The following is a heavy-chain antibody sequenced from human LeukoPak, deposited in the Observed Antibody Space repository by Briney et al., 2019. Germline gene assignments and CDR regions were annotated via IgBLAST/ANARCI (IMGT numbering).Heavy chain of an antibody. Sequence: SETLSLTCTVSGGSVSSGSYYWSWIRQPPGKGLEWIGYIYYSGSTNYNPSLKSRVTMTVDTSKNQFSLKLSSVTAADTAVYYCARGSYYYGMDVWGQGTTVTVSS. CDR2: IYYSGST. J-gene: IGHJ6*02. V-gene: IGHV4-61*01. CDR3: ARGSYYYGMDV. CDR1: GGSVSSGSYY.